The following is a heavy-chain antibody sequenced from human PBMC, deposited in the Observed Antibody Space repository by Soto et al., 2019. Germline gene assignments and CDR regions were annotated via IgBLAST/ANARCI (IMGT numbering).Heavy chain of an antibody. Sequence: PSETLSLTCTVSGASISDYYWGWLRQSPGKGLDWIGYLYYSGSTNYNPSPKSPVTISVDKSTNQFSLTLSSVTAADTAVYYCASARPHEWELLPQYFDYWGHVILVTASS. V-gene: IGHV4-59*01. D-gene: IGHD1-26*01. CDR2: LYYSGST. J-gene: IGHJ4*01. CDR3: ASARPHEWELLPQYFDY. CDR1: GASISDYY.